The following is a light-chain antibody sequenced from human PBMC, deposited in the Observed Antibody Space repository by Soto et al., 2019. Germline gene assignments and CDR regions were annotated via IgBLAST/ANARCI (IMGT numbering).Light chain of an antibody. Sequence: QSVLTQPPSASGTPGQRVTISCSGSSSNIGSHVVNWYQQVPGTAPKLLIYTNNQRPSGVPDRFSDSKSGTSASLAISGLQSEDEADYYWAAWDGSLPSWVFGGGTKVTV. CDR3: AAWDGSLPSWV. CDR2: TNN. J-gene: IGLJ3*02. V-gene: IGLV1-44*01. CDR1: SSNIGSHV.